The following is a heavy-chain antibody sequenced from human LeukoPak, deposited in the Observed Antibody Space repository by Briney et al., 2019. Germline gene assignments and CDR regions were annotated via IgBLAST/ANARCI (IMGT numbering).Heavy chain of an antibody. J-gene: IGHJ6*03. CDR1: GYSISSGYY. CDR3: ARAPERWYSYGSYTYYYMDV. V-gene: IGHV4-61*01. D-gene: IGHD5-18*01. CDR2: ISYSGST. Sequence: KPSETLSLTCTVSGYSISSGYYWGWIRQPPGKGLEWIGSISYSGSTNYNPSLESRVTISVDASKNQISLKLSSVTAADTTVYYCARAPERWYSYGSYTYYYMDVWGKGTTVTVSS.